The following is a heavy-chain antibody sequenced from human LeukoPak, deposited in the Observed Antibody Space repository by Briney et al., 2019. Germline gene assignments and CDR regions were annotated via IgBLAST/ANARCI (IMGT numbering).Heavy chain of an antibody. CDR2: INPNSGGT. V-gene: IGHV1-2*02. CDR3: AREVDSSSWYGIDY. Sequence: GASVKVSCKASGYTFTGYYMHWVRQAPGQGLEWMGWINPNSGGTNYAQKFQGRVTMTRDTSISTAYMELSRLRSDDTAVYYCAREVDSSSWYGIDYWGQGTLVTVSS. CDR1: GYTFTGYY. D-gene: IGHD6-13*01. J-gene: IGHJ4*02.